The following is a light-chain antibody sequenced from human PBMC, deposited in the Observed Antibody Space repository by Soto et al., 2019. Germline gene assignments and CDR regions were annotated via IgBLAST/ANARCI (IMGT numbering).Light chain of an antibody. V-gene: IGKV1-5*01. CDR3: QHNNGYSWT. Sequence: DIQMTQSPSTLSASVGDRVTITCRASQTISFSLAWYQQKPGKAPKLLIYDASTLQSGVPSRFSGSESGTEFILTISGLQPDDFATYYCQHNNGYSWTFGQGTKVDIK. CDR2: DAS. J-gene: IGKJ1*01. CDR1: QTISFS.